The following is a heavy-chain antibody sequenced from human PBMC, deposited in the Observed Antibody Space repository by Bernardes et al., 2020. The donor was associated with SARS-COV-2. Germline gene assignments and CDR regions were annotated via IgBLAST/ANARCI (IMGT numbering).Heavy chain of an antibody. V-gene: IGHV2-5*02. CDR3: ALWPRYLRSGFHH. CDR1: GFSLGTSGVG. J-gene: IGHJ4*01. D-gene: IGHD2-15*01. Sequence: SGPTLVKPTETLTLTCTVSGFSLGTSGVGVGWIRQPPGKAPEWLGLIFWDDDKRYSPSLRTRVTITKDTSKNQVVLTLTNMDPVDTATYYCALWPRYLRSGFHHWGQGTLVTVSS. CDR2: IFWDDDK.